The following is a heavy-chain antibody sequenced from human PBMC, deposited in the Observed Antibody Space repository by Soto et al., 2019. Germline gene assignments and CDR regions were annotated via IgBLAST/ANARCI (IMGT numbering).Heavy chain of an antibody. D-gene: IGHD6-13*01. J-gene: IGHJ4*02. Sequence: QVQLVESGGGVVQPGRSLRLSCAASGFTFSSYGMHWVRQAPGKGLEWVAVISYDGSNKYYADSVKGRFTISRDNSKNTLYLQMNSLRAEDTAVYYCAKPIAAAGTVENYFDYWGQGTLVTVSS. CDR2: ISYDGSNK. CDR3: AKPIAAAGTVENYFDY. CDR1: GFTFSSYG. V-gene: IGHV3-30*18.